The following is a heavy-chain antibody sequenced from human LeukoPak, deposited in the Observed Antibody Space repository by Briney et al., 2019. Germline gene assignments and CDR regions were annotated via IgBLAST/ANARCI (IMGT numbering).Heavy chain of an antibody. CDR2: IRYDGSNK. CDR3: AREFSYGSGSSYYMDV. J-gene: IGHJ6*03. CDR1: GFTFSSYG. D-gene: IGHD3-10*01. Sequence: PGGSLRLSCAASGFTFSSYGMHWVRQAPGKGLEWVAFIRYDGSNKYYADSVKGRFTISRDNAKNSLYLQMNSLRAEDTAVYYCAREFSYGSGSSYYMDVWGKGTTVTVSS. V-gene: IGHV3-30*02.